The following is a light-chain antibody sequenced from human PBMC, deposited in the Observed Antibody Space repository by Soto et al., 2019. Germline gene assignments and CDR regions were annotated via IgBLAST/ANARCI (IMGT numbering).Light chain of an antibody. J-gene: IGLJ2*01. Sequence: QSVLTQPPSVSAAPGQAVTISCSGSRSNLGMNDVAWYQQLQGGAPKLLIFENNKRPSGIPDRISCSKSGTSATLGITDVQAGDEADYYCGAWDTSLNGGLFGGGTKLTVL. CDR1: RSNLGMND. CDR3: GAWDTSLNGGL. V-gene: IGLV1-51*02. CDR2: ENN.